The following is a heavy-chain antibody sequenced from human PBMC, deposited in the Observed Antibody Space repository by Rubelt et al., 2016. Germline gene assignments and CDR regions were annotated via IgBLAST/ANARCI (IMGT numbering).Heavy chain of an antibody. Sequence: GEGLEWVSSISSGSTYIYHADSVKGRFTISRDNAKNTLYLQMNSLRVEDTALYFCAKGSAAARPYYFDYWGQGTLVTVSS. J-gene: IGHJ4*02. CDR2: ISSGSTYI. V-gene: IGHV3-21*04. CDR3: AKGSAAARPYYFDY. D-gene: IGHD6-25*01.